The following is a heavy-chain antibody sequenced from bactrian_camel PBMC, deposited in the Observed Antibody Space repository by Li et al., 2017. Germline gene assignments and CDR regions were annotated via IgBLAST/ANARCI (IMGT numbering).Heavy chain of an antibody. D-gene: IGHD4*01. J-gene: IGHJ4*01. CDR3: TTRADYGAYEFKD. CDR2: VLSDGSNT. V-gene: IGHV3-2*01. CDR1: GLTSSGYY. Sequence: HVQLVESGGASVQPGESLRLSCRISGLTSSGYYMSWARQAPGKALEWVSSVLSDGSNTWYVDSVKGRFTISRDNAANMVWLQMNNLKSDDTARYYCTTRADYGAYEFKDWGHGTQVTVS.